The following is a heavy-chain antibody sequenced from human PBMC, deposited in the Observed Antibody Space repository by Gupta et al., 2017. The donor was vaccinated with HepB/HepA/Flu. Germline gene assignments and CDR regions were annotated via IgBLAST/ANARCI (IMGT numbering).Heavy chain of an antibody. Sequence: QVQLVESGGGVVQPGRSLRLSCAASGFTFSSYAMHWVRQAPGKGLEWVAVISYDGSNKYYADSVKGRFTISRDNSKNTLYLQMNSLRAEDTAVYYCARGWVVVPAAAVEDYYGTDVWGQGTTVTVSS. CDR1: GFTFSSYA. D-gene: IGHD2-2*01. CDR2: ISYDGSNK. J-gene: IGHJ6*02. V-gene: IGHV3-30-3*01. CDR3: ARGWVVVPAAAVEDYYGTDV.